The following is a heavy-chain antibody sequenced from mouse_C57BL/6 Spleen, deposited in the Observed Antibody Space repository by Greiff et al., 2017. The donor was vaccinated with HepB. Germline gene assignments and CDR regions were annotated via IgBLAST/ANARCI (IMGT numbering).Heavy chain of an antibody. CDR1: GYAFSSSW. Sequence: VKLMESGPELVKPGASVKISCKASGYAFSSSWMNWVKQRPGKGLEWIGRIYPGDGDTNSNGKFKGKATLTADKYSSTAYMQLSSLTSEDSAVYFCARKLDFDYWGQGTTLTVSS. J-gene: IGHJ2*01. CDR3: ARKLDFDY. V-gene: IGHV1-82*01. CDR2: IYPGDGDT.